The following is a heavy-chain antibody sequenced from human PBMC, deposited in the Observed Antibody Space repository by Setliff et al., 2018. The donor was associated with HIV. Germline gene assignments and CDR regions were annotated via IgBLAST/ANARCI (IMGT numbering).Heavy chain of an antibody. CDR1: GYSISSGHY. J-gene: IGHJ4*02. Sequence: SLTCAVSGYSISSGHYWGWIRQPPGEGLEWIGSVSPGGTTYYNPSLKSRVTISVDTSQNQVSLKLTSVTAADTAVYYCARGGATGTTRLDYWGQGTLITVSS. V-gene: IGHV4-38-2*01. D-gene: IGHD1-7*01. CDR3: ARGGATGTTRLDY. CDR2: VSPGGTT.